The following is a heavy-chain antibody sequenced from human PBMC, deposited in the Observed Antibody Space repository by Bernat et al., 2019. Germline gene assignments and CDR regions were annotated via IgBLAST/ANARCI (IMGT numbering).Heavy chain of an antibody. CDR3: ARGVTVAGTTPLGS. CDR1: GFTFSDYW. Sequence: EVQLVESGGGLVQPGGSLRLSCAASGFTFSDYWMHWVRQVPGKGLVWVSRINSDGSSTNYADSVKGRFTISRDNAKNTLYLQLNSLRADDTAMYYCARGVTVAGTTPLGSWGQGTLVTVSS. V-gene: IGHV3-74*01. CDR2: INSDGSST. D-gene: IGHD6-19*01. J-gene: IGHJ5*02.